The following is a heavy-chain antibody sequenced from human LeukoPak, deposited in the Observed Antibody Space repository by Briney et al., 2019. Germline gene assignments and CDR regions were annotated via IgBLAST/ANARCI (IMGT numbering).Heavy chain of an antibody. V-gene: IGHV3-21*01. CDR3: ARDLPVARYYYDSSGCPFDY. D-gene: IGHD3-22*01. Sequence: GGSLRLSCAASGFTFSSYSMNWVRQAPGKGLEWVSSISSSSSYIYYADSVKGRFTISRDNAKNSLYLQMNSLRAEDTAVYYCARDLPVARYYYDSSGCPFDYWGQGTLVTVSS. CDR1: GFTFSSYS. CDR2: ISSSSSYI. J-gene: IGHJ4*02.